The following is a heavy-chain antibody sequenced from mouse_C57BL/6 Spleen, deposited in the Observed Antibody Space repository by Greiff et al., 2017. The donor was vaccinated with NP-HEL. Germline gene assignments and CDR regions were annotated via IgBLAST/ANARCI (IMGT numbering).Heavy chain of an antibody. V-gene: IGHV1-4*01. CDR2: INPSSGYT. CDR1: GYTFTSYT. J-gene: IGHJ2*01. D-gene: IGHD4-1*01. CDR3: AREELGLKGYYFDY. Sequence: QVQLQQSGAELARPGASVKMSCKASGYTFTSYTMHWVKQRPGQGLEWIGYINPSSGYTKYNQKFKDKATLTADKSSSTAYMQLSSLTSEDSAVYYCAREELGLKGYYFDYWGQGTTLTVSS.